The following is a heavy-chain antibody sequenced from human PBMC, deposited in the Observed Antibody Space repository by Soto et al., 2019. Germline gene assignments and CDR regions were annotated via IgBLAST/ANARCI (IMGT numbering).Heavy chain of an antibody. CDR1: GGTFSSYA. D-gene: IGHD3-9*01. Sequence: SVKVSCKASGGTFSSYAISWVRQAPGQGLEWMGGIIPIFGTANYAQKFQGRVTITADESTSTAYMELSSLRSADTAVYYCARVELYYDILTGYYPYYYYGMDVWGQGTTVTVSS. CDR2: IIPIFGTA. J-gene: IGHJ6*02. V-gene: IGHV1-69*13. CDR3: ARVELYYDILTGYYPYYYYGMDV.